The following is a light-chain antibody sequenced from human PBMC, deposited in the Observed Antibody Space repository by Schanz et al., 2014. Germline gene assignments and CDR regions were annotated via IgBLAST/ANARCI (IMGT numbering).Light chain of an antibody. CDR3: ISYTSSRTKGV. CDR1: SSDVGGYNY. J-gene: IGLJ3*02. V-gene: IGLV2-14*01. CDR2: DVS. Sequence: QSALTQPPSASGSPGQSVTISCTGTSSDVGGYNYVSWYQQHPGKAPKLMIYDVSNRPSGVSNRFSGSKSGNTASLTISGLQPEDEADYYCISYTSSRTKGVFGGGTKLTVL.